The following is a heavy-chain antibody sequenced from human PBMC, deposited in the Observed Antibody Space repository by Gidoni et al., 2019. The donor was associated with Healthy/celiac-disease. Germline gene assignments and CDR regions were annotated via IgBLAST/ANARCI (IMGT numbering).Heavy chain of an antibody. CDR3: ARDFRSSWYPDFYYYYYGMDV. V-gene: IGHV3-33*01. Sequence: QVQLVESGGGVVQPARSLRLSCAASGFPFSSYGMHRVRQAPGKGLGWVAVIWYDGSNKYYADSVKGRFTISRDNSKNTLYLQMNSLRVEDTAVYYCARDFRSSWYPDFYYYYYGMDVWGQGTTVTVSS. CDR2: IWYDGSNK. D-gene: IGHD6-13*01. CDR1: GFPFSSYG. J-gene: IGHJ6*02.